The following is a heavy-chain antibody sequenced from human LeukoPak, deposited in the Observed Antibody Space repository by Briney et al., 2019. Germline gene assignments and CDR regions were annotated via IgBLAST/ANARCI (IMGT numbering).Heavy chain of an antibody. D-gene: IGHD1-26*01. V-gene: IGHV4-59*01. CDR3: ARGGDYFDY. Sequence: SETLSLTCTVSGGSISSYYWSWIRQPPGKGLEWIGYIYYSGSTNYNPSLKSRVTISVDTSKNQFSLKLSSVTAADTAVYYCARGGDYFDYWGQGTLVTVSS. CDR2: IYYSGST. J-gene: IGHJ4*02. CDR1: GGSISSYY.